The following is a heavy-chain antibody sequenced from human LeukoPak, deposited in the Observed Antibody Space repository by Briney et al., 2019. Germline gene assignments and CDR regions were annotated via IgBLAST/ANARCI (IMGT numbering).Heavy chain of an antibody. J-gene: IGHJ4*02. V-gene: IGHV1-18*04. Sequence: GASVKVSCTASGYTFTSYGISWVRQAPGQGLEWMGWISAYNGNTNYAQKLQGRVTMTTDTSTSTAYMELRSLRSDDTAVYYCARAIHFDWLLYPWFVYWGQGTLVNVSS. D-gene: IGHD3-9*01. CDR1: GYTFTSYG. CDR3: ARAIHFDWLLYPWFVY. CDR2: ISAYNGNT.